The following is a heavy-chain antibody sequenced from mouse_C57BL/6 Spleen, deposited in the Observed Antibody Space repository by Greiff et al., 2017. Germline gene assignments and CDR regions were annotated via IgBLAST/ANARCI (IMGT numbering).Heavy chain of an antibody. V-gene: IGHV5-9*01. CDR1: GFTFSSYT. CDR2: ISGGGGNT. CDR3: ARHGLGYAMDY. Sequence: DVMLVESGGGLVKPGGSLKLSCAASGFTFSSYTMSWVRQTPEKRLEWVATISGGGGNTYYPDSVKGRFPISRDNAKNTLYLQMSSLRSEDTALYYCARHGLGYAMDYWGQGTSVTVSS. J-gene: IGHJ4*01.